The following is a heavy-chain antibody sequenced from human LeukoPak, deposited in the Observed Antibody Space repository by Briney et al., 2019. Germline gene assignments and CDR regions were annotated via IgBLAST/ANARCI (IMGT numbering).Heavy chain of an antibody. CDR1: GFTFSNSA. J-gene: IGHJ4*02. Sequence: VWSLRLSWAASGFTFSNSAMSWLHQPPGKGPEWVSPLSSGGCSTYYADSMTGRFTISRDNSKNTLYLQMTTLLAEDPAVYYCATSPLAARPRLAYWGLGTLVTVYS. D-gene: IGHD6-6*01. CDR2: LSSGGCST. V-gene: IGHV3-23*01. CDR3: ATSPLAARPRLAY.